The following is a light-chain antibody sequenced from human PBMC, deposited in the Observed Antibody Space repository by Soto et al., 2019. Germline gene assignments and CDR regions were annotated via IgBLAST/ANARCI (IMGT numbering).Light chain of an antibody. J-gene: IGKJ1*01. Sequence: EIVLTQSPATLSVSPXQRVTLSCRASQGVDINLAWYQQNPGQAPRLLIYGASTRAIDMPGRFSGRGSGKEFTLTISSLQSEDFAVYYCQQYGNWPRTFGQGTKVDIK. V-gene: IGKV3-15*01. CDR1: QGVDIN. CDR2: GAS. CDR3: QQYGNWPRT.